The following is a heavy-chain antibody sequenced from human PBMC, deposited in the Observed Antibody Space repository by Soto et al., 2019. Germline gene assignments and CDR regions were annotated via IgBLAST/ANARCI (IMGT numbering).Heavy chain of an antibody. CDR1: GYSFTSYW. J-gene: IGHJ6*02. CDR2: IDPSDSYT. V-gene: IGHV5-10-1*01. CDR3: ARRYIAARPDYYYYGMDV. Sequence: RGESLKISCKGSGYSFTSYWISWVRQMPGKGLEWMGRIDPSDSYTNYSPSFQGHVTISADKSISTAYLQWSSLKASDTAMYYCARRYIAARPDYYYYGMDVWGQGTKVTVSS. D-gene: IGHD6-6*01.